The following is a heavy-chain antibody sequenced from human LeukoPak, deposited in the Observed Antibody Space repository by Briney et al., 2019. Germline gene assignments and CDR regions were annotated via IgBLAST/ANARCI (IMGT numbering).Heavy chain of an antibody. CDR1: GFTFSSYS. V-gene: IGHV3-30*02. Sequence: PGGSLRLSCAASGFTFSSYSMNWVRQAPGKGLEWVAFIRYDGSNKYYADSVKGRFTISRDNSKNTLYLQMDSLRAEDTAVYYCAKDLDGRGSGYMDVWGKGTTVTISS. CDR2: IRYDGSNK. J-gene: IGHJ6*03. D-gene: IGHD3-10*01. CDR3: AKDLDGRGSGYMDV.